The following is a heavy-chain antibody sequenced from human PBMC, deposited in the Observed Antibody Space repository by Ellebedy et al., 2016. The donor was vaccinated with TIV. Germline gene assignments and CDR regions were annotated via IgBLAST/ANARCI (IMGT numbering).Heavy chain of an antibody. CDR1: GFSISSGYY. J-gene: IGHJ4*02. V-gene: IGHV4-38-2*02. D-gene: IGHD1-7*01. CDR2: IYQTEST. Sequence: SETLSLXXSVSGFSISSGYYWAWIRQSPGRAPEWITTIYQTESTYYNPSLKSRVTISLDTSNNQFSLKLSSVTAADSAVYYCVRDRNYFFDFWGQGARVTVSS. CDR3: VRDRNYFFDF.